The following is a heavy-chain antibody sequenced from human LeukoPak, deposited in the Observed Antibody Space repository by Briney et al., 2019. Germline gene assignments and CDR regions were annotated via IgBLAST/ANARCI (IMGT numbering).Heavy chain of an antibody. CDR3: ARREDDSSGYYVY. CDR1: GFNFGKYV. Sequence: GGSLRLSCAGSGFNFGKYVMTWVRQAPGKGLEWVSSISSSSSYIYYADSVRGRFTISRDNAKNSLYLQMNSLRAEDTAVYYCARREDDSSGYYVYWGQGTLVTVSS. V-gene: IGHV3-21*01. D-gene: IGHD3-22*01. CDR2: ISSSSSYI. J-gene: IGHJ4*02.